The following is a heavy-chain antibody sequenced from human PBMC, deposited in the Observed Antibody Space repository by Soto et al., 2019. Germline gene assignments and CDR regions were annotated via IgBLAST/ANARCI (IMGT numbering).Heavy chain of an antibody. D-gene: IGHD2-15*01. CDR2: IYNGGST. Sequence: QVQLQESGPGLVEPSETLSLTCIVSGASVRSDYYCWSWIRQPPGRGLEWIGHIYNGGSTYSNPSLKSRATVSLDTSKNQFALRLSSVTAADTAVYYCARGPAAEKVDYWGQGTLVTVSS. V-gene: IGHV4-30-4*01. J-gene: IGHJ4*02. CDR3: ARGPAAEKVDY. CDR1: GASVRSDYYC.